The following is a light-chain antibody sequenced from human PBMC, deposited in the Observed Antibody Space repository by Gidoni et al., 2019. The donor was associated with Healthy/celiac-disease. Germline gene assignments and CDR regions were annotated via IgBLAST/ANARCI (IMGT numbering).Light chain of an antibody. CDR3: QQYGSSPRFT. CDR2: GAS. J-gene: IGKJ3*01. CDR1: QSVSSSY. V-gene: IGKV3-20*01. Sequence: EIVLTQSPGTLSLSPGERATLSCRASQSVSSSYFAWYQQKPGKAPRLLIYGASSRATGIPDRFSGSGSCTDFTLTISRLEPEDFAVYYCQQYGSSPRFTFGPGTKVDIK.